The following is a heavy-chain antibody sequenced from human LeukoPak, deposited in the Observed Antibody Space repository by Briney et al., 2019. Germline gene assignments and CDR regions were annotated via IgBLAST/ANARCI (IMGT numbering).Heavy chain of an antibody. D-gene: IGHD1-26*01. CDR3: ARQVIGSHYHDY. CDR2: MYHSGTS. J-gene: IGHJ4*02. V-gene: IGHV4-38-2*01. Sequence: SEALSLTCAVSGFSISSDYYWGWIRQPPGKGLEWIGSMYHSGTSYYNPSLKSRVTVSLDTSKNQFSLRLSSVTAADTAVYYCARQVIGSHYHDYWGQGTLVTVSS. CDR1: GFSISSDYY.